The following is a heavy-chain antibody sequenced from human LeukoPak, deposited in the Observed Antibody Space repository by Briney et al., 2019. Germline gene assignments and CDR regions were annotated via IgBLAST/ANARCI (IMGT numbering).Heavy chain of an antibody. CDR2: IKYDGSST. J-gene: IGHJ3*02. D-gene: IGHD3-16*01. Sequence: GGSLRLSCAASGFTFSSYWMHWVRQAPGKGLVWVSRIKYDGSSTNYADSVKGRFTISRDNAKNTLYLQMNSLRAEDTAVYYCTRRGASSDAFDIWGQGTMVTVSS. CDR1: GFTFSSYW. CDR3: TRRGASSDAFDI. V-gene: IGHV3-74*01.